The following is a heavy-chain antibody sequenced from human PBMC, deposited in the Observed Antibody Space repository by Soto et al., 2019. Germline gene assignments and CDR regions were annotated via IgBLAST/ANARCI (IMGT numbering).Heavy chain of an antibody. CDR3: ARAVQLWIRNYYYYGMDV. CDR2: IYYSGST. J-gene: IGHJ6*02. Sequence: QLQLQESGPGLVKPSETLSLTCTVSAGSISSSSYYWGWIRQPPGKGLEWIGSIYYSGSTYYNPSLNTRVTISVDTSKNQFSLKLSSVTAADTAVYYCARAVQLWIRNYYYYGMDVWGQGTTVTVSS. V-gene: IGHV4-39*01. D-gene: IGHD5-18*01. CDR1: AGSISSSSYY.